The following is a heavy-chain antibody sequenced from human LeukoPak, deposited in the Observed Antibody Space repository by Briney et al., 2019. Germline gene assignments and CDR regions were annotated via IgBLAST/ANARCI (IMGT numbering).Heavy chain of an antibody. CDR3: ARSSPGGSSGWYVY. V-gene: IGHV4-59*01. J-gene: IGHJ4*02. CDR1: GGSISSYY. Sequence: SETLSLTCTVSGGSISSYYWSWIRQPPGKGLEWIGYIYYSGSTNYNPSLKSRVTISVDTSKNQFSLKPSSVTAADTAVYYCARSSPGGSSGWYVYWGQGTLVTVSS. CDR2: IYYSGST. D-gene: IGHD6-19*01.